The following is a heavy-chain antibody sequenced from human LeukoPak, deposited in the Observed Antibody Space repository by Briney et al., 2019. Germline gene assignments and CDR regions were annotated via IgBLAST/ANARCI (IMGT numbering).Heavy chain of an antibody. Sequence: SGPTLVNPTQTLTLTCTFSGFSLSTSGVGVGWIRHPPGKALEWLALIYWDDDERYSPSLKSRLTITKDTSKNQMVLTMTNMDPVDTATYYCARSYYDSSGYPFDYWGQGTLVTVSS. CDR1: GFSLSTSGVG. V-gene: IGHV2-5*02. CDR3: ARSYYDSSGYPFDY. J-gene: IGHJ4*02. D-gene: IGHD3-22*01. CDR2: IYWDDDE.